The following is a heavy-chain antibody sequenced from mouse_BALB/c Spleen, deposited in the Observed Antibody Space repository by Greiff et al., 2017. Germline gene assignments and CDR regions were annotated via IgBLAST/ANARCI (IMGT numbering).Heavy chain of an antibody. D-gene: IGHD2-1*01. CDR3: ARYGNYGYFDY. CDR1: GFNIKDTY. J-gene: IGHJ2*01. CDR2: IDPANGNT. Sequence: VQLKESGAELVKPGASVKLSCTASGFNIKDTYMHWVKQRPEQGLEWIGRIDPANGNTKYDPKFQGKATITADTSSNTAYLQLSSLTSEDTAVYYCARYGNYGYFDYWGQGTTLTVSS. V-gene: IGHV14-3*02.